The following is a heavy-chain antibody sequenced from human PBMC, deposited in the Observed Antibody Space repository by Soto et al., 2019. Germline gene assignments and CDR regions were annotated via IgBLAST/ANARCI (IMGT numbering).Heavy chain of an antibody. V-gene: IGHV1-18*01. CDR2: ISIYNGNT. Sequence: GASVKVSCKASGSTCASYGITWVRQAPGQGLERMGWISIYNGNTNYAQQFQGRVTMTTDTSTSTTYMELRSLRSDDTAVYYCARDDPYGSKTYGNYYYMDVWGKGTTVTVSS. CDR3: ARDDPYGSKTYGNYYYMDV. D-gene: IGHD3-10*01. J-gene: IGHJ6*03. CDR1: GSTCASYG.